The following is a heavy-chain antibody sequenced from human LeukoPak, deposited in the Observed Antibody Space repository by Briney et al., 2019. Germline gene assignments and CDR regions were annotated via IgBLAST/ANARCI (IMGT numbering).Heavy chain of an antibody. J-gene: IGHJ4*02. CDR2: IYISGGT. CDR3: VRAHDTLIGSPVQY. CDR1: GGSISSGNYY. D-gene: IGHD3-9*01. V-gene: IGHV4-61*02. Sequence: PSQTLSLTCTVSGGSISSGNYYWTWIRQPAGKGLEWIGRIYISGGTNYNPSLKSRVTISVDTSRNQFSLKLSSVTAADTAVYYCVRAHDTLIGSPVQYSGQGTLVTVSS.